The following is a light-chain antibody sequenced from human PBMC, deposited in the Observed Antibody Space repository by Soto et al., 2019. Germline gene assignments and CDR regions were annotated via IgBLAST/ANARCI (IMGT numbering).Light chain of an antibody. CDR3: MQTTRWLWT. V-gene: IGKV2-30*01. CDR2: KVS. Sequence: DVVLTQSPLSLPVALGQPASISCRSSQSLVFSDGNTYLNWYHQRPGQSPRRLIYKVSNRDSGVPDRFSGSGSGTDFTLQISSVEAEDVGVYYCMQTTRWLWTFGQGTKVEIK. J-gene: IGKJ1*01. CDR1: QSLVFSDGNTY.